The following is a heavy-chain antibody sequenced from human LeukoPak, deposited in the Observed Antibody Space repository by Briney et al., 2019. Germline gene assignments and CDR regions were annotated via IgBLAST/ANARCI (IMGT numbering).Heavy chain of an antibody. CDR2: INSDGSST. Sequence: PGGSLRLSCAASGFTFSSYWMHWVRQAPGKGLVWVSRINSDGSSTSYADSVKGRFTISRDNAKNTLYLQMNSLSAEDTAVYYCARSGSSGYYEGYFDYWGQGTLVTVSS. D-gene: IGHD3-22*01. CDR3: ARSGSSGYYEGYFDY. CDR1: GFTFSSYW. V-gene: IGHV3-74*01. J-gene: IGHJ4*02.